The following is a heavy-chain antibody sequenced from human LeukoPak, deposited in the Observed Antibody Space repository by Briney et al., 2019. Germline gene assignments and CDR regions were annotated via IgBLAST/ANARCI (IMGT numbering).Heavy chain of an antibody. D-gene: IGHD1-20*01. J-gene: IGHJ4*02. Sequence: GGSLRLSCAASGFTFSSYAMSWVRQAPGKGLEWVSAISGSGGSTYYADSVKGRFTISRDNSKNTLYLQMNSLRAEDTAVYYCAKDFRFSDNWNPKTKIDYFDYWGQGTLVTVSS. CDR2: ISGSGGST. V-gene: IGHV3-23*01. CDR3: AKDFRFSDNWNPKTKIDYFDY. CDR1: GFTFSSYA.